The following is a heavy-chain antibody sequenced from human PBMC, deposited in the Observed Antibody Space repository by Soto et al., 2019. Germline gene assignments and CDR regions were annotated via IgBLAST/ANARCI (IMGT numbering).Heavy chain of an antibody. CDR2: IYQSGST. CDR1: GGSISRGGCS. Sequence: ASETLSVTCTVSGGSISRGGCSLGWLRTPPGKGLEWIGFIYQSGSTYYNPSLKSRGTMSVDRSKNQFSLKLTSVTAADTAVYYCARAYYDFWTSYHYGMDVWGQGTTVTVSS. D-gene: IGHD3-3*01. V-gene: IGHV4-30-2*01. CDR3: ARAYYDFWTSYHYGMDV. J-gene: IGHJ6*02.